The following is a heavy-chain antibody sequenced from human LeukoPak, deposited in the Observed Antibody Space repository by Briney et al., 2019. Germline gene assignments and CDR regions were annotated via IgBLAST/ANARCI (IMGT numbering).Heavy chain of an antibody. CDR2: ISWNSGSI. CDR3: ARGYRYFYYYYMDV. Sequence: PGRSLRLSCAASGFTFNDYAMHWVRQAPGKGLEWVSGISWNSGSIGYADSVKGRFTISRDNAKNSLYLQMNSLRAEDTAVYYCARGYRYFYYYYMDVWGKGTTVIVSS. J-gene: IGHJ6*03. CDR1: GFTFNDYA. D-gene: IGHD5-18*01. V-gene: IGHV3-9*01.